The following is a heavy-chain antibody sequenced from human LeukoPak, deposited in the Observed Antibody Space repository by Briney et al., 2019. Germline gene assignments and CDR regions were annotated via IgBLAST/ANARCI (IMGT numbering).Heavy chain of an antibody. Sequence: SETLSLTCAVYGGSFSGYYWSWIRQPPGKGLEWIGEINHSGSTNYNPSLKSRVTISVDTSENQFSLKLSSVTAADTAVYYCARGSIAAAGNYGYWGQGTLVTVSS. D-gene: IGHD6-13*01. J-gene: IGHJ4*02. V-gene: IGHV4-34*01. CDR1: GGSFSGYY. CDR2: INHSGST. CDR3: ARGSIAAAGNYGY.